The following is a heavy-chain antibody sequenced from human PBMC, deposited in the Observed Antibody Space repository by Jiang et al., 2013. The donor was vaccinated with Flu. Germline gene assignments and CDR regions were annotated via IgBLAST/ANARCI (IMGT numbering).Heavy chain of an antibody. Sequence: GLVKPSGTLSLTCAVSGGSISSSNWWSWVRQPPGKGLEWIGEIYHSGSTNYNPSLKSRVTISVDKSRNQFSLKLSSVTAADTAVYYCARQREAHCSGGSCYSGAFDIWGQGTMVTVSS. V-gene: IGHV4-4*02. CDR1: GGSISSSNW. D-gene: IGHD2-15*01. CDR3: ARQREAHCSGGSCYSGAFDI. CDR2: IYHSGST. J-gene: IGHJ3*02.